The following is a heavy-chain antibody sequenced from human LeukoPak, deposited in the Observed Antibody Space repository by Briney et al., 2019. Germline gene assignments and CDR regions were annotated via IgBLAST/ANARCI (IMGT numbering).Heavy chain of an antibody. D-gene: IGHD7-27*01. J-gene: IGHJ4*02. CDR3: ARNRPKWGIDY. V-gene: IGHV1-69*01. CDR1: GGTFSSYA. CDR2: IIPIFGTA. Sequence: SVKVSCKASGGTFSSYATSWVRQAPGQGLEWMGGIIPIFGTANYAQKFQGRVTITADESTSTAYMELSSLRSEDTAVYYCARNRPKWGIDYWGQGTLVTVSS.